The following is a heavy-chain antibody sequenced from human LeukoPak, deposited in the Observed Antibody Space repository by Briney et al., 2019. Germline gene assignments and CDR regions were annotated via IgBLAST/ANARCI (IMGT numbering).Heavy chain of an antibody. CDR2: IYYSGST. V-gene: IGHV4-61*01. CDR1: GGSVSSGSYY. D-gene: IGHD2-2*01. J-gene: IGHJ4*02. CDR3: ARLNRYCSTTSCYDY. Sequence: SETLSLTCTVSGGSVSSGSYYWSWIRQPPGTGLEWIGYIYYSGSTYYNPSLKSRVTISVDTSKNQFSLKLSSVTAADTAVYYCARLNRYCSTTSCYDYWGPGTLVTVSS.